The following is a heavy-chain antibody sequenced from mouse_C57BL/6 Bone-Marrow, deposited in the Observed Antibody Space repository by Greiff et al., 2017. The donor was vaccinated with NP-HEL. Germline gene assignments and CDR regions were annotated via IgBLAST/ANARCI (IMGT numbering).Heavy chain of an antibody. Sequence: DVKLVESGGDLVKPGGSLKLSCAASGFTFSSYGMSWVRQTPDKRLEWVATISSGGSYTYYPDSVKGRFTISRDNAKNTLYLQMSSLKSEDTAMYYCARQGSFDVWGTGTTVTVSS. CDR3: ARQGSFDV. J-gene: IGHJ1*03. CDR1: GFTFSSYG. V-gene: IGHV5-6*02. CDR2: ISSGGSYT.